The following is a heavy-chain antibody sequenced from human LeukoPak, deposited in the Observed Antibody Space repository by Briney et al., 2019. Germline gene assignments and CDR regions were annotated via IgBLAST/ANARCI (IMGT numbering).Heavy chain of an antibody. D-gene: IGHD6-19*01. CDR1: GFTFSSYG. CDR2: ISYDGSNK. CDR3: AKESEQWLGPFDY. Sequence: GGSLRLSCAASGFTFSSYGMHWVRQAPGKGLEWVAVISYDGSNKYYADSVKGRFTISRDNSKNTLYLQMDSLRSEDTAVYYCAKESEQWLGPFDYWGQGTLVTVSS. V-gene: IGHV3-30*18. J-gene: IGHJ4*02.